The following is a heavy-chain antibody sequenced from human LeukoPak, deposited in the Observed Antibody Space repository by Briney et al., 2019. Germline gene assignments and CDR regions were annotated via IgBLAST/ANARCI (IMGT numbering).Heavy chain of an antibody. CDR1: GDSISSSSYY. Sequence: KPSETLSLTCTVSGDSISSSSYYWGWIRQPPGKGLEWIGSIYYSGSTYYNPSLKSRVTISVDTSKNQFSLKLSSVTAADTAVYYCAREDYGDYSYYYYYGMDVWGQGTTVTVSS. J-gene: IGHJ6*02. D-gene: IGHD4-17*01. CDR2: IYYSGST. CDR3: AREDYGDYSYYYYYGMDV. V-gene: IGHV4-39*02.